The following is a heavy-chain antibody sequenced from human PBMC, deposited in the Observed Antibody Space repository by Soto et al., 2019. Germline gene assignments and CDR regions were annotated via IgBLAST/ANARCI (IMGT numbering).Heavy chain of an antibody. J-gene: IGHJ6*02. Sequence: EVQLVESGGGLVKPGGSLRLSCAASGFTFSSYSMNWVRQAPGKGLEWVSSISSSSSYIYYADSVKGRFTISRDNAKNSLYLQMNSLRAEDTAVYYCARSQDSGLGMDVWGQGTTVTVSS. V-gene: IGHV3-21*01. D-gene: IGHD6-25*01. CDR3: ARSQDSGLGMDV. CDR1: GFTFSSYS. CDR2: ISSSSSYI.